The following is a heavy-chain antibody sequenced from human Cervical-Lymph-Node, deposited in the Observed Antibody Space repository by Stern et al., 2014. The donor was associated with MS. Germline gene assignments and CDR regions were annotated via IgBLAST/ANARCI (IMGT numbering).Heavy chain of an antibody. Sequence: QVQLVESGAEVKKPGASVKVSCKASGYTFTDYYVHWVRQAPGQGLEWRGIINPDGGSTNYAQTFQARVTMTSDTSTRTVYMDLSSLRSQDTAVYYWASAGSYSAFDTWGQGTLVTVSS. CDR3: ASAGSYSAFDT. CDR1: GYTFTDYY. V-gene: IGHV1-46*03. J-gene: IGHJ4*02. D-gene: IGHD5-12*01. CDR2: INPDGGST.